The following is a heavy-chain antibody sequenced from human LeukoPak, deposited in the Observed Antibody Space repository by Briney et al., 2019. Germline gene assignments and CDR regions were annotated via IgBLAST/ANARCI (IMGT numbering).Heavy chain of an antibody. D-gene: IGHD1-1*01. CDR3: ARGPTISETGYFDY. V-gene: IGHV4-34*01. J-gene: IGHJ4*03. Sequence: PSETLSLTCAVYGGSFSRYYWSWIRRSPGKGLEWIAEINHRGDTNYNPSVQSRVTISVDTSKNQFSLKVTSLTAADTAVYFCARGPTISETGYFDYWGQGTLVTVSS. CDR1: GGSFSRYY. CDR2: INHRGDT.